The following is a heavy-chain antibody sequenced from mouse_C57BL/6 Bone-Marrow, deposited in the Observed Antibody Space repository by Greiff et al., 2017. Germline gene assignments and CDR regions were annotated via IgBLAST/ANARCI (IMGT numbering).Heavy chain of an antibody. Sequence: QVQLKESGPGLVAPSQSLSITCTVSGFSLTSYGVSWVRQTPGKGLEWLGVIWGDGSTNYHSALIYRLSISKDNSKSQVFLKLNSLHTADTATYFCTMGSGWFSYWGQGTLVTVSA. V-gene: IGHV2-3*01. CDR1: GFSLTSYG. D-gene: IGHD1-1*02. J-gene: IGHJ3*01. CDR3: TMGSGWFSY. CDR2: IWGDGST.